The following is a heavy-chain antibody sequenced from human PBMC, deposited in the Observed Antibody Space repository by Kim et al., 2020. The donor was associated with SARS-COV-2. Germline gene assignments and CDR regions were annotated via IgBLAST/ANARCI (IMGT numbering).Heavy chain of an antibody. CDR3: AKVHCDSSGANWFDP. Sequence: DSVKGRFTISRDNSKNTLYLETNSLRAEDTAIYYCAKVHCDSSGANWFDPWGQGTLVTVSS. J-gene: IGHJ5*02. D-gene: IGHD3-22*01. V-gene: IGHV3-23*01.